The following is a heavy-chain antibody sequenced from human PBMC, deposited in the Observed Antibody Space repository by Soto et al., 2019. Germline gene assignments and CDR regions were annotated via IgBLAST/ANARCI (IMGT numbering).Heavy chain of an antibody. CDR2: ISGSGGST. V-gene: IGHV3-23*01. J-gene: IGHJ5*02. Sequence: GGSLRLSCAASGFTFSSYAMSWVRQAPGKGLEWVSAISGSGGSTYYADSVKGRFTISRDNSKNTLYLQMNSLRAEDTAVYYCAKDRDSVRVSGNWFDPWGQGTLVTVSS. CDR3: AKDRDSVRVSGNWFDP. D-gene: IGHD6-6*01. CDR1: GFTFSSYA.